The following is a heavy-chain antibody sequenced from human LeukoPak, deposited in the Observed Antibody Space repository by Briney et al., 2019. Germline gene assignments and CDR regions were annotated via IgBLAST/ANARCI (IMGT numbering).Heavy chain of an antibody. CDR2: TVGIGPDT. D-gene: IGHD2-15*01. J-gene: IGHJ4*02. Sequence: PGGSLRLSCEASGSTFSTFAMIWVRQAPGKGLEWVAATVGIGPDTYHADSVKGRFTISRDNSKNILYLQMNSLRVEDTAAYYCTKASAARCIGVFCYPFDHWGQGTLVTVSS. CDR3: TKASAARCIGVFCYPFDH. CDR1: GSTFSTFA. V-gene: IGHV3-23*01.